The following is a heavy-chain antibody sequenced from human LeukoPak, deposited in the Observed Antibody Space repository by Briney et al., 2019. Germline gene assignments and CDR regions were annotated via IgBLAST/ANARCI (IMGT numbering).Heavy chain of an antibody. V-gene: IGHV4-61*08. CDR3: ARDPNRKRGGFDY. D-gene: IGHD1-14*01. J-gene: IGHJ4*02. CDR1: GGSISSRGYY. Sequence: NPSETLSLTCTVSGGSISSRGYYWSWIRQPPGKGLEWIGYIYYSGSTNYNPSLKSRVTMSVDTSKNQFSLKLSSVTAADTAVYYCARDPNRKRGGFDYWGQGTLVTVSS. CDR2: IYYSGST.